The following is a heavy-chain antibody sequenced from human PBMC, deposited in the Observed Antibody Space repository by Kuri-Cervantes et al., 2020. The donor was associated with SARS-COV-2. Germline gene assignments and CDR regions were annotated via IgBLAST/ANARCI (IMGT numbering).Heavy chain of an antibody. CDR2: TYYRSKWYH. J-gene: IGHJ4*02. D-gene: IGHD1-1*01. V-gene: IGHV6-1*01. CDR1: GNXVSINSAC. CDR3: AXXSTGALDY. Sequence: SETLSLTCATSGNXVSINSACWDWIXQSPSRGLEWLGRTYYRSKWYHDYAVSVKSRIIINPDTSKNQFSLQLSSVTPXXXAVYYCAXXSTGALDYWGQGTLVTVSS.